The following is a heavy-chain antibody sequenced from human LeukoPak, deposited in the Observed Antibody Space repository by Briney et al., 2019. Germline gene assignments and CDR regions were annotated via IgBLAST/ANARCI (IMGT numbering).Heavy chain of an antibody. J-gene: IGHJ5*02. CDR1: GGSISSGGYY. CDR2: IYHSGST. V-gene: IGHV4-30-2*01. D-gene: IGHD1-1*01. Sequence: PSETLSLTCTVSGGSISSGGYYWSWIRQPPGKGLEWIGYIYHSGSTYYNPSLKSRVTISVDRSKNQFSLKLSSVTAADTAVYYCARDIPGLWTATSPTWGQGTLVTVSS. CDR3: ARDIPGLWTATSPT.